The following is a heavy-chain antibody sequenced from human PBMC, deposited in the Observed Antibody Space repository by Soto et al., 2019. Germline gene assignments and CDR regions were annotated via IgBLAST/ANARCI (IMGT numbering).Heavy chain of an antibody. J-gene: IGHJ5*02. CDR2: ISGSGFKK. D-gene: IGHD1-26*01. Sequence: GGSLRLSCAASGFIFGNFGMSWVRQAPGKGLEWISSISGSGFKKYYADSVKGRFTISRDNSKSTVYLELNNLSAEDTAVYHCAKNQGVELVPLATVDWFDPWGQGSVVTVSS. CDR3: AKNQGVELVPLATVDWFDP. V-gene: IGHV3-23*01. CDR1: GFIFGNFG.